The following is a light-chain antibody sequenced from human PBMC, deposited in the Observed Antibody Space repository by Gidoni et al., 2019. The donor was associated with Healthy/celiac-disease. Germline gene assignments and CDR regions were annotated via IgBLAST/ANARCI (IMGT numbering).Light chain of an antibody. Sequence: EIVLTQSPGTLSLSPGERATLSCRASQRVSSSYLAWYQPKPGQAPRRLIYGSSSRATGSPDRLSGSGSGTDFTLTISRLEAEDFAVYYCQKYGSSGTFGQGTKVEIK. CDR2: GSS. J-gene: IGKJ1*01. CDR3: QKYGSSGT. CDR1: QRVSSSY. V-gene: IGKV3-20*01.